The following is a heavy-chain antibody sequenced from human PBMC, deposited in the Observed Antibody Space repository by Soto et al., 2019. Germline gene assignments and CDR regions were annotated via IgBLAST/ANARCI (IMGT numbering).Heavy chain of an antibody. V-gene: IGHV4-61*01. CDR1: GGSVSSGSYY. CDR2: IYYSGST. D-gene: IGHD3-22*01. CDR3: ARLHSKTGLQYYYDSSGYYYFDY. J-gene: IGHJ4*02. Sequence: SETLSLTCTVSGGSVSSGSYYWSWIRQPPGKGLERIGYIYYSGSTNYNPSLKSRVTISVDTSKNQFSLRLSSVTAADTAVYYCARLHSKTGLQYYYDSSGYYYFDYWGQGTLVTVSS.